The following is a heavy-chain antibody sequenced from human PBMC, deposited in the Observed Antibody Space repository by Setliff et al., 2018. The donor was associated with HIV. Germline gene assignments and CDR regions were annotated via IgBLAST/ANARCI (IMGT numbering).Heavy chain of an antibody. V-gene: IGHV1-69*13. J-gene: IGHJ6*02. CDR2: TIPMFGTP. Sequence: SVKVSCKASGGTFNNYAINWVRQAPGQGLEWMGGTIPMFGTPNYAQKFQGRVTITADESTGTAYMELSSLRSEDAAVYYCARGNTAMVYPYYYGMDVWGQGTTVTVSS. CDR3: ARGNTAMVYPYYYGMDV. CDR1: GGTFNNYA. D-gene: IGHD5-18*01.